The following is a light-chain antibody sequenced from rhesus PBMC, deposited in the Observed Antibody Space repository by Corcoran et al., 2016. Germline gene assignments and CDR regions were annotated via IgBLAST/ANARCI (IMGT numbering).Light chain of an antibody. CDR2: RTS. J-gene: IGKJ1*01. CDR3: QQGNSIPPT. Sequence: EIVLTQSPTSMAVSKGERVTISCTASSSVSTSYLNWYHQKPGFPPRLLVYRTSSLASAVPPRFSGSGSWTSYTLTISSREAEDAANYYCQQGNSIPPTFGQGTKVEIK. V-gene: IGKV3-42*01. CDR1: SSVSTS.